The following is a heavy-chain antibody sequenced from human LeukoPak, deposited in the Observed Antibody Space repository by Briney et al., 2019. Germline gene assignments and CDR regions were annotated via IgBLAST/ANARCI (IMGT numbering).Heavy chain of an antibody. D-gene: IGHD6-13*01. CDR2: ISGSGGST. J-gene: IGHJ4*02. V-gene: IGHV3-23*01. Sequence: GGSLRLSCAASGFPFGNFAMHWVRQAPGKGLEWVSAISGSGGSTYYADSVKGRFTISRDNSKNTLYLQMNSLRAEDTAVYYCAKVWGFSSSWYGGTFDYWGQGTLVTVSS. CDR1: GFPFGNFA. CDR3: AKVWGFSSSWYGGTFDY.